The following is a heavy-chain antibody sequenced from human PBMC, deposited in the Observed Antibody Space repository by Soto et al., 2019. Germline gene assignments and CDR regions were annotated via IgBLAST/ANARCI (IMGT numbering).Heavy chain of an antibody. CDR3: ARDLMYFRVLGKWFDS. J-gene: IGHJ5*01. CDR1: GYTFAQYG. D-gene: IGHD2-8*01. Sequence: ASVKVSCKASGYTFAQYGISGVRHAPGQGLEWMGWISGNNGATNYAPKMHGRATMTIDTSTDTAYMDVRSLTSDGTAVYLCARDLMYFRVLGKWFDSWGQGTLVTVSS. CDR2: ISGNNGAT. V-gene: IGHV1-18*04.